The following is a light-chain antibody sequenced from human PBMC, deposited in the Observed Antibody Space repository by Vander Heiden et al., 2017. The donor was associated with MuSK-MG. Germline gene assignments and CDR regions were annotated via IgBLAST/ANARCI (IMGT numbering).Light chain of an antibody. CDR1: SDINVGTYN. CDR2: YYSDSDH. V-gene: IGLV5-37*01. CDR3: ANWPSNASV. Sequence: QPALTQPRSSSASPGESARLTCTLPSDINVGTYNLYWYQQKPGSPPRFLLYYYSDSDHVRGSGVPSRFSGSKDASATTGTLLISGLQSDDDSYYYSANWPSNASVFGGGTKLTVL. J-gene: IGLJ2*01.